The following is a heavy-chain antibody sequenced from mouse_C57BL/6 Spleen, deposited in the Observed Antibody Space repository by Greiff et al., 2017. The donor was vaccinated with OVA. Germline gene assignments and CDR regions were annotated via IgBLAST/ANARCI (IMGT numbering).Heavy chain of an antibody. D-gene: IGHD1-1*01. V-gene: IGHV1-20*01. CDR2: INPYNGDT. CDR3: ARGYYGSSFDWYFDV. Sequence: EVKLQESGPELVKPGDSVKISCKASGYSFTGYFMNWVMQSHGKSLEWIGRINPYNGDTFYNQKFKGKATLTVDKSSSTAHMELRSLTSEDSAVYYCARGYYGSSFDWYFDVWGTGTTVTVSS. J-gene: IGHJ1*03. CDR1: GYSFTGYF.